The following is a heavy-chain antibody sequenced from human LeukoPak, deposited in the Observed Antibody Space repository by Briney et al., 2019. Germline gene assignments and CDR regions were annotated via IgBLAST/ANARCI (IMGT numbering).Heavy chain of an antibody. CDR1: GFTFSSYA. CDR3: AKEQAVAGTDYFDY. J-gene: IGHJ4*02. D-gene: IGHD6-19*01. V-gene: IGHV3-64*01. Sequence: GGSLRLSCAASGFTFSSYAMHWVRQAPGKGLEYVSAISSNGGSTYYANSVKGRFTISRDNSKNTLYLQMNSLRAEDTAVYYCAKEQAVAGTDYFDYWGQGTLVTVSS. CDR2: ISSNGGST.